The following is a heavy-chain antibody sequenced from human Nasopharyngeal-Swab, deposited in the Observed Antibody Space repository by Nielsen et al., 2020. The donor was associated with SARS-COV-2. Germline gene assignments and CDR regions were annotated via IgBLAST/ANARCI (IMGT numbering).Heavy chain of an antibody. CDR3: ARMIVVVPAARDWFDP. CDR2: INHSGST. Sequence: SQTLSLTCAVYGGSFSGYYWRWIRQLPGKGLEWIGEINHSGSTNYNPSLKSRVTISVDTSKNQFSLKLSSVTAADTAVYYCARMIVVVPAARDWFDPWGQGTLVTVSS. V-gene: IGHV4-34*01. CDR1: GGSFSGYY. D-gene: IGHD2-2*01. J-gene: IGHJ5*02.